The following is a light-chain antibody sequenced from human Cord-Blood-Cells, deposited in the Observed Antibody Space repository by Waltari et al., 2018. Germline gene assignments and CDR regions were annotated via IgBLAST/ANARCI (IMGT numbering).Light chain of an antibody. J-gene: IGKJ3*01. CDR3: QQYNSYLT. V-gene: IGKV1-5*01. CDR1: QSISSW. Sequence: DIQMTQSPSTLSASVGDRVTITCRASQSISSWLAWYQQKPGKAPQPPIYDATILESALPSRLHASGSRQEYHLTIRPLQPDASTTSPSQQYNSYLTFGPGTKVDIK. CDR2: DAT.